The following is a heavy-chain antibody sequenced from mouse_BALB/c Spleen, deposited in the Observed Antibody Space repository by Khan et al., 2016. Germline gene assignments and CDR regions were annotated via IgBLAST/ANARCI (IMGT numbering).Heavy chain of an antibody. CDR3: ARVRQAVDY. CDR2: INSNGGST. J-gene: IGHJ4*01. Sequence: EVELVESGGGLVQPGGSLKLSCAASGFTFSTYAMSWVRQTPDKRLELVATINSNGGSTYYPDNVKGRFTIYRDNAKNTLDLQMSGLKSEDTAMYYCARVRQAVDYLGQGTSVTVSS. D-gene: IGHD2-14*01. CDR1: GFTFSTYA. V-gene: IGHV5-6-3*01.